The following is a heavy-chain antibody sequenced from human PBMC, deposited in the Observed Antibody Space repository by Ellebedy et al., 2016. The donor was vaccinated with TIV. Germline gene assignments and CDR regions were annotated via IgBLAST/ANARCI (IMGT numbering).Heavy chain of an antibody. V-gene: IGHV7-4-1*02. CDR2: INTNTGNP. J-gene: IGHJ1*01. Sequence: AASVKVSCKASGYTFTSSAMNSVRQSPGQGLEWMGWINTNTGNPTYAQGFTGRFVFSLDTSVSTAYLQFSSLKAEDTAVYYFARHIPPHLPVHWGQGTLVTVSS. CDR1: GYTFTSSA. CDR3: ARHIPPHLPVH. D-gene: IGHD2-2*01.